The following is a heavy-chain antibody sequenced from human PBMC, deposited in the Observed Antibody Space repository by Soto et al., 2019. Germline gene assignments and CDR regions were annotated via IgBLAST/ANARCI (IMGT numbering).Heavy chain of an antibody. J-gene: IGHJ6*02. CDR2: IAGSGGDI. CDR1: AFTFSNYA. D-gene: IGHD2-2*01. V-gene: IGHV3-23*01. Sequence: PGGSLRLSCAGSAFTFSNYAMAWVRQAPGKGLEWVSSIAGSGGDISYADSVKGRFTISRDNSKSTLFLQMNSLRAEDTAVYYCARDLVVVVPAATPVYYYYYGMDVWGQVTTAPVSS. CDR3: ARDLVVVVPAATPVYYYYYGMDV.